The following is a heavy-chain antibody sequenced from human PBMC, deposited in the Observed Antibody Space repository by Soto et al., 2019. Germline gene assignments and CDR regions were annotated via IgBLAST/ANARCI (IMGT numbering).Heavy chain of an antibody. J-gene: IGHJ4*02. CDR1: GFTFSSYG. CDR2: ISYDGSNK. V-gene: IGHV3-30*18. D-gene: IGHD5-18*01. Sequence: QVQLVESGGGVVQPGRSLRLSCAASGFTFSSYGMHWVRQAPGKGLEWVAVISYDGSNKYYADSVKGRFTISRDNSKNTLYLQMNSLRVEDTAVYYCAKDVDTAMAGFDYWGQGTLVTVSS. CDR3: AKDVDTAMAGFDY.